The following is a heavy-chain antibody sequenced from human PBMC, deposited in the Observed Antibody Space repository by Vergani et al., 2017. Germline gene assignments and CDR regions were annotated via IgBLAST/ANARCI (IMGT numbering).Heavy chain of an antibody. CDR2: IYWNDDK. J-gene: IGHJ5*02. V-gene: IGHV2-5*01. Sequence: QITLKESGPTLIKPTQNLTLTCTFSGFSLDTGGVGVGCIRQPPGKGLVWVALIYWNDDKRYSSSLKPRLILTKDTPKNQVVLTLTNVVPADTATYYCARVSKHWGDCVGDSRFDPGGQGTLVTVSS. CDR3: ARVSKHWGDCVGDSRFDP. CDR1: GFSLDTGGVG. D-gene: IGHD2-21*02.